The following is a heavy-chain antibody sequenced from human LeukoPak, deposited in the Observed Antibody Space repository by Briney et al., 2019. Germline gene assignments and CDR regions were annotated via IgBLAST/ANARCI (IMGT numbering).Heavy chain of an antibody. CDR2: ISSSGSTI. Sequence: GGSLRLSCAASGFTFSDYYMSWIRQAPGKGLEWVSYISSSGSTIYYADSVKGRFTISRDNAKNSLYLQMNSLRAEDTAVYYCARDETFWGSYHYAFDIWGQGTMVTASS. J-gene: IGHJ3*02. D-gene: IGHD3-16*02. V-gene: IGHV3-11*04. CDR3: ARDETFWGSYHYAFDI. CDR1: GFTFSDYY.